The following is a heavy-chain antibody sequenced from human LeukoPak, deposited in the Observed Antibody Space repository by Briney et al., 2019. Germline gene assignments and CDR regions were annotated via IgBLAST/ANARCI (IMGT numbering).Heavy chain of an antibody. V-gene: IGHV3-23*01. D-gene: IGHD2-8*01. CDR3: AKGGVGYYYYYYYMDV. J-gene: IGHJ6*03. Sequence: PGGSLRLSCAASGFTFSSYAMSWVRQAPGKGLEWVSAISGSGGSTYYADSVKGRFTISRDNSKNTLYLQMNSLRAEDTAVYYCAKGGVGYYYYYYYMDVWGKGTTVTVSS. CDR2: ISGSGGST. CDR1: GFTFSSYA.